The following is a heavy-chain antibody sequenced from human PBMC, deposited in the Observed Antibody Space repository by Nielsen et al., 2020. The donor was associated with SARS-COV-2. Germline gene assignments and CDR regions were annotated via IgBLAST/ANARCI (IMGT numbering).Heavy chain of an antibody. V-gene: IGHV3-30-3*01. CDR1: GLTVSYHY. CDR3: ARGPGNWEHDY. CDR2: ISYDGSNK. D-gene: IGHD1-1*01. J-gene: IGHJ4*02. Sequence: GESLKISCAVSGLTVSYHYMNWVRQAPGKGLEWVAVISYDGSNKYYADSVKGRFTISRDNSKNTLYLQMNSLRAEDTAVYYCARGPGNWEHDYWGQGTLVTVSS.